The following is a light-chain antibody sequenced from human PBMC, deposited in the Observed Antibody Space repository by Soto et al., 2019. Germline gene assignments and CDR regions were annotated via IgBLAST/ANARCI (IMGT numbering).Light chain of an antibody. CDR3: QQSYSIPGT. CDR2: AAS. Sequence: IQMNRSPSSVSASIKDIVTISFRASQSISSYLNWYQQRPGRAPKLLIYAASSLRSGVPSRFSGSGSGTDFTLTISSLQPEDFATYYCQQSYSIPGTFGQGT. V-gene: IGKV1-39*01. CDR1: QSISSY. J-gene: IGKJ1*01.